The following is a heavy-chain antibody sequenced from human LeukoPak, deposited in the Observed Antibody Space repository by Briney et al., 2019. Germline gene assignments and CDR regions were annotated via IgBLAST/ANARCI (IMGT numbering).Heavy chain of an antibody. Sequence: SETLSLTCAVYGGSFSGYYWSWIRQPPGKGLEWIGEINHSGSTNYNPSLKSRVTISLDTSKNQFSLKLSSVTAADTAVYYCSRENGAFSPFGYWGQGTLVTVLS. J-gene: IGHJ4*02. V-gene: IGHV4-34*01. CDR1: GGSFSGYY. D-gene: IGHD2-8*01. CDR3: SRENGAFSPFGY. CDR2: INHSGST.